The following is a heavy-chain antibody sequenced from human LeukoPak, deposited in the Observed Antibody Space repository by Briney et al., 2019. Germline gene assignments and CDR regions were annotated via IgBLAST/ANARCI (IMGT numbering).Heavy chain of an antibody. V-gene: IGHV3-7*03. J-gene: IGHJ4*02. CDR3: ARDFWGAYRVDYFDY. CDR1: GFTFSNYW. CDR2: IKQDGSET. D-gene: IGHD3-3*01. Sequence: GGSLRLSCAASGFTFSNYWMSWVRRAPGKGLEEGANIKQDGSETYYVDSVRGRFTISRDNAKRSLYLQMNSLRAEDTAVYYCARDFWGAYRVDYFDYWGQGTLVTVSS.